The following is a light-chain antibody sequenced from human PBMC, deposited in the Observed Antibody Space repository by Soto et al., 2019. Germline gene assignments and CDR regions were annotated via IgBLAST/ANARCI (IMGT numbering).Light chain of an antibody. CDR1: QSISSY. CDR2: AAS. CDR3: QQSYSTPT. Sequence: IQLTQSPSSLSASVGDRVTITCRASQSISSYLNWYQHKPGKAPKLLIYAASSLQSGVPSRFSVSGSGTDFTLTIRSLQPEDFATDDCQQSYSTPTFGPATKVDIK. J-gene: IGKJ1*01. V-gene: IGKV1-39*01.